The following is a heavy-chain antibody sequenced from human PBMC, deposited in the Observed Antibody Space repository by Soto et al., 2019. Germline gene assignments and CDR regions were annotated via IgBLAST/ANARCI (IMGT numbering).Heavy chain of an antibody. CDR3: GGNVAVAGLYYFDY. D-gene: IGHD6-19*01. CDR1: GGSISSYY. CDR2: IYYSGST. J-gene: IGHJ4*02. Sequence: ASETLSLTCTVSGGSISSYYWSWIRQPPGKGLEWIGYIYYSGSTNYNPSLKSRVTISVDTSKNQFSLKLSSVTAADTAVYYCGGNVAVAGLYYFDYWGQGTLVTVSS. V-gene: IGHV4-59*01.